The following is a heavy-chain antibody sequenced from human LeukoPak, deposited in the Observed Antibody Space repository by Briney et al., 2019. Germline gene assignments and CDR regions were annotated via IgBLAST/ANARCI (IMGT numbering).Heavy chain of an antibody. D-gene: IGHD2-15*01. V-gene: IGHV4-38-2*02. Sequence: SETLSLTCTVSGYSISSGYYWGWIRQPPGKGLEWIGSIYHSGSTYYNPSLKSRVTISVDTSKNQFSLKLSSVTAADTAVHYCARTLRNRYCSGGSCYVDYWGQGTLVTVSS. CDR2: IYHSGST. CDR3: ARTLRNRYCSGGSCYVDY. J-gene: IGHJ4*02. CDR1: GYSISSGYY.